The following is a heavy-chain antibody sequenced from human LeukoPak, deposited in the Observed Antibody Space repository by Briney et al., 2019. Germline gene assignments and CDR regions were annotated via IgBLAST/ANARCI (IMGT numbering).Heavy chain of an antibody. CDR3: TRVGSQGQPGY. D-gene: IGHD6-19*01. Sequence: SETLSLTCTVSGDSISGFYWSWIRQPPGKGLDWIGYIYYTGSTNYNPSLKSRVIISLDMSKNQFSLKLNSVTAADTAVYYCTRVGSQGQPGYWGQGTLVTVSS. CDR2: IYYTGST. CDR1: GDSISGFY. J-gene: IGHJ4*02. V-gene: IGHV4-59*01.